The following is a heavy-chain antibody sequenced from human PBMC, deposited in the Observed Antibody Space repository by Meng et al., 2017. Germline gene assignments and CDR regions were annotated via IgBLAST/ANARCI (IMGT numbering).Heavy chain of an antibody. J-gene: IGHJ4*02. D-gene: IGHD2-15*01. CDR2: LNAGNGDT. V-gene: IGHV1-3*01. CDR1: GYPFTSYA. Sequence: QVQRVKSGAEVKEPGASVKVSCKASGYPFTSYAMHWVRQAPGQSLEWMGWLNAGNGDTKYSQKFQGRVTITRDSSASTAYMELSSLRSEDTAVYYCARDSCTGGICYRGSFDYWAQGTLVTVSS. CDR3: ARDSCTGGICYRGSFDY.